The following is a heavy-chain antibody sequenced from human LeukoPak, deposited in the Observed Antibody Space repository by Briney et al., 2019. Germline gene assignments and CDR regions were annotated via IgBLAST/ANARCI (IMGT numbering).Heavy chain of an antibody. V-gene: IGHV3-7*01. J-gene: IGHJ5*02. CDR3: ARGRLGMHP. D-gene: IGHD3-16*01. Sequence: GGSLRLSCEASGFIFNNYWMTWVRQAPGKGLEWVATIKKDGSEKYYVDSVKGRFIISRDNAKNSLYLQMNSLRVEDTSIYYCARGRLGMHPWGQGTLVAVSS. CDR2: IKKDGSEK. CDR1: GFIFNNYW.